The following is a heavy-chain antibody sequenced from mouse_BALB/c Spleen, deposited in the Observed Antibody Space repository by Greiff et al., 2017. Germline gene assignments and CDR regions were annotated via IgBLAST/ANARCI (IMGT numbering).Heavy chain of an antibody. D-gene: IGHD2-10*02. J-gene: IGHJ2*01. CDR2: ISSGGGST. CDR1: GFAFSSYD. V-gene: IGHV5-12-1*01. Sequence: EVQLVESGGGLVKPGGSLKLSCAASGFAFSSYDMSWVRQTPEKRLEWVAYISSGGGSTYYPDTVKGRFTISRDNAKNTLYLQMSSLKSEDTAMYYCARHEYGNIIDYWGQGTTLTVSS. CDR3: ARHEYGNIIDY.